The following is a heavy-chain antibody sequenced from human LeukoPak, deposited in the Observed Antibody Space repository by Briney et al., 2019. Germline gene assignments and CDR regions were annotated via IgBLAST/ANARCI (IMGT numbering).Heavy chain of an antibody. D-gene: IGHD3-9*01. Sequence: SETLSLTCTVSSGSISSYNWSWIRQPAGEGLEWIGRISTSGSTNYNPSLKSRVTMSVDTSKNQFSLKLSSVTAADTAVYYCARGPNYDILTGYYQGFDYWGQGTLVTVSS. CDR1: SGSISSYN. V-gene: IGHV4-4*07. CDR2: ISTSGST. CDR3: ARGPNYDILTGYYQGFDY. J-gene: IGHJ4*02.